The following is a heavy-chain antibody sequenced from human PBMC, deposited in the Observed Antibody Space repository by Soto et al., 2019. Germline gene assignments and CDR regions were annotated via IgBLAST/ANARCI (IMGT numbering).Heavy chain of an antibody. CDR3: AREKGDSCGYFDY. D-gene: IGHD3-22*01. CDR1: GFSFSDYY. V-gene: IGHV3-11*06. CDR2: ITYTSAYT. J-gene: IGHJ4*02. Sequence: QVQLVESGGGLVKPGGSLRLSCAASGFSFSDYYMSWVRQAPGKGLEWLADITYTSAYTNYADSVKGRFTISRDNAKNSLYLEMSSLRAEDTAVYYCAREKGDSCGYFDYWGQGALVTVSS.